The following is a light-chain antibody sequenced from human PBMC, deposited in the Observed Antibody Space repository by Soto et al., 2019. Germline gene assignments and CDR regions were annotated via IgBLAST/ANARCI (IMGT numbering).Light chain of an antibody. V-gene: IGKV3D-15*01. CDR1: QSVSSEK. CDR2: DVS. Sequence: EIVMTQSPATLSVSPGERASLSCRASQSVSSEKLAWYQQKPGQAPRLLIYDVSTRATGIPTRFSGSGSGTEFTLTISSLQSEDFAAYYCQQYNNWPLTFGGGTKVDIK. J-gene: IGKJ4*01. CDR3: QQYNNWPLT.